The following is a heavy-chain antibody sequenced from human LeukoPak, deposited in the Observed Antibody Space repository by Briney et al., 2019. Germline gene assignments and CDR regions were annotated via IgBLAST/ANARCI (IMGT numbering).Heavy chain of an antibody. CDR1: GFTFTDYW. Sequence: GGSLRLSCAASGFTFTDYWMAWVRQVPGKGLEWVANINRAGIESYYVDSVKGRFTISRDNAEKSLYLQMDSLRVDDTAVYYCARVGTWELQRVFDNWGQGTLVTVSS. D-gene: IGHD1-26*01. CDR2: INRAGIES. V-gene: IGHV3-7*01. J-gene: IGHJ4*02. CDR3: ARVGTWELQRVFDN.